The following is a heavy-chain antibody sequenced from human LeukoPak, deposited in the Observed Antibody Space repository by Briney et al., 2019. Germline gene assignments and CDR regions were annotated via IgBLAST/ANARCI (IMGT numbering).Heavy chain of an antibody. D-gene: IGHD3-16*02. J-gene: IGHJ3*01. Sequence: PGGSLRLSCSASGFTFSAYAMYWVRQAPGKGLEWVSLISSSGGNTYYADSVKGRFTISRDNSKNTLSLQMNSLRVEDTAIYYCAKDIQLSTWGLGTMVTVSS. CDR3: AKDIQLST. CDR1: GFTFSAYA. CDR2: ISSSGGNT. V-gene: IGHV3-23*01.